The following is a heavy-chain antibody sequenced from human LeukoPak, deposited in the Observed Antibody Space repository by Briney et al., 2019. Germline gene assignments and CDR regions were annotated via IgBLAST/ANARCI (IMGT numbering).Heavy chain of an antibody. CDR2: ISAYNGNT. Sequence: ASVKVSCKASGYTFTSYGISWVRQAPGQGLEWMGWISAYNGNTNYAQKLHGRVTMTTDTSTSTAYMELRSLRSDDAAVYYCARGGDFYYYYGMDVWGQGTTVTVSS. V-gene: IGHV1-18*01. J-gene: IGHJ6*02. CDR1: GYTFTSYG. CDR3: ARGGDFYYYYGMDV.